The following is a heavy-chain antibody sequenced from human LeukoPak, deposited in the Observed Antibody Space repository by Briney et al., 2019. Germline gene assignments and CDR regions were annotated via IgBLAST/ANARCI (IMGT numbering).Heavy chain of an antibody. CDR3: ARTFGELTPDAFDI. CDR2: IYHSGST. CDR1: GGSISSSNW. J-gene: IGHJ3*02. Sequence: PSETLSLTCAVSGGSISSSNWWSWVRQPPGKGLEWIGEIYHSGSTNYNPSLKSRVTISVDKSKNQFSLKLSSVTAADTAVYYCARTFGELTPDAFDIWGQGTMVTVSS. V-gene: IGHV4-4*02. D-gene: IGHD3-10*01.